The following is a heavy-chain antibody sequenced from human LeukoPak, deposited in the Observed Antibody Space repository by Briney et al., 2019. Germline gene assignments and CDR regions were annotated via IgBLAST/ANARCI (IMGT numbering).Heavy chain of an antibody. J-gene: IGHJ5*02. D-gene: IGHD3-22*01. Sequence: GASVKVSCKASGYTFTGYYMHWVRQAPGQGLEWMGWISGYNGNTNYAQNLQGRVTMTTDTSTNTAYMELRSLRSDDTAVYYCARDGRHRYYYDSSGFYGGWFDPWGQGTLVTVSS. CDR3: ARDGRHRYYYDSSGFYGGWFDP. CDR1: GYTFTGYY. CDR2: ISGYNGNT. V-gene: IGHV1-18*04.